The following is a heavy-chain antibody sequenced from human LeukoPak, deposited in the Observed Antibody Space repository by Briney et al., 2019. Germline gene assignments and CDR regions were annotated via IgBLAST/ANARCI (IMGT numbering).Heavy chain of an antibody. D-gene: IGHD3-10*01. CDR2: INPNSGVT. J-gene: IGHJ3*02. Sequence: ASVKVSCKASGYTFTGYYMHWVRQAPGQGPEWMGWINPNSGVTSFAQKFQGRVTMTRDTSISTAYMEVNSLRSDDTAVYYCARGRAYGSGNAGTFDIWGPGIVVTVSS. CDR1: GYTFTGYY. V-gene: IGHV1-2*02. CDR3: ARGRAYGSGNAGTFDI.